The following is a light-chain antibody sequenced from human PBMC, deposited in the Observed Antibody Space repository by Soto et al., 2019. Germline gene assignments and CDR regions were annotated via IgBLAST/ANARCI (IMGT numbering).Light chain of an antibody. CDR2: KAS. J-gene: IGKJ1*01. Sequence: DIPITPSPSSLSPPLVYRITITFRASQGISTYLNWYQQKPGKAPKLLIYKASTLKSGVPSRFSGSGSGTEFTLTISSLQPDDFATYYCQHYNSYSEAFGQGTKVDIK. CDR3: QHYNSYSEA. V-gene: IGKV1-5*03. CDR1: QGISTY.